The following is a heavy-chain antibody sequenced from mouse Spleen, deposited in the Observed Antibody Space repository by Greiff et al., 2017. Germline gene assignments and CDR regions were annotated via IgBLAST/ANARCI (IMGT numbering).Heavy chain of an antibody. V-gene: IGHV14-4*01. D-gene: IGHD2-1*01. Sequence: VQLQQSGAELVRPGASVKLSCTASGFNIKDDYMHWVKQRPEQGLEWIGWIDPENGDTEYASKFQGKATITADTSSNTAYLQLSSLTSEDTAVYYCTFYGTMDYWGQGTSVTVSS. J-gene: IGHJ4*01. CDR1: GFNIKDDY. CDR3: TFYGTMDY. CDR2: IDPENGDT.